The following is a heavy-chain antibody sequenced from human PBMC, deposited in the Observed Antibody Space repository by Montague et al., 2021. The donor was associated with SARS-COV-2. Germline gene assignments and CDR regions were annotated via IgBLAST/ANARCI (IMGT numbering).Heavy chain of an antibody. D-gene: IGHD2-2*01. CDR2: INEDGGQK. CDR3: ARDPNCGSTSCYYHS. CDR1: GFTFSNYW. Sequence: SLRLSCAASGFTFSNYWMSWVRQAPGKGLEWVANINEDGGQKYYVDSVKGRFTISRDNAKNSLYLQMNSLRAEDTAVHYCARDPNCGSTSCYYHSWGQGTLVTVSS. V-gene: IGHV3-7*01. J-gene: IGHJ4*02.